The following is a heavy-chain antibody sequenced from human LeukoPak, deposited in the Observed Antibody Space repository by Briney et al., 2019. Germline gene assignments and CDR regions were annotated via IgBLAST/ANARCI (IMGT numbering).Heavy chain of an antibody. J-gene: IGHJ4*02. V-gene: IGHV4-59*01. CDR1: GSSITAFY. CDR2: FQYGGNP. CDR3: AREGGRVVVVPAN. Sequence: SETLSLTCNVSGSSITAFYWSWIRQSPGKGLEWIGSFQYGGNPKYNPSLKSRVAMSVDTSKRQLSLRLTSVTAADTAVYYCAREGGRVVVVPANWGQGTLVTVSS. D-gene: IGHD2-2*01.